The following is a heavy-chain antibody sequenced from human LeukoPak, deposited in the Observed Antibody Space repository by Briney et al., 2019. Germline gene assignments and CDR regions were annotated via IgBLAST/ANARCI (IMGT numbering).Heavy chain of an antibody. CDR2: ISSSGSLI. CDR3: ARNYYDSSGYYYAFDY. D-gene: IGHD3-22*01. J-gene: IGHJ4*02. Sequence: GGSLRLSCAASGFIFSSFRMNWVRQAPGKGLECVSSISSSGSLIYYADSMKGRFTVSGDNAKNSLFLQLNSLRAEDTAVYYCARNYYDSSGYYYAFDYWGQGTLVTVSS. CDR1: GFIFSSFR. V-gene: IGHV3-21*01.